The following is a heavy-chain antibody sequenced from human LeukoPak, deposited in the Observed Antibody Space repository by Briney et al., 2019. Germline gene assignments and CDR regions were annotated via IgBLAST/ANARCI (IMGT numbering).Heavy chain of an antibody. D-gene: IGHD3-22*01. J-gene: IGHJ4*02. Sequence: ASVKVSCKASGDTFSSYAISWVRQAPGQGLEWMGGIIPIFGTANYAQKFQGRVTITADESTSTAYMELSSLRSDDTAVYYCARDYRVEGLDYYDKSIPPGYWGQGTLVTVSS. CDR3: ARDYRVEGLDYYDKSIPPGY. CDR1: GDTFSSYA. V-gene: IGHV1-69*13. CDR2: IIPIFGTA.